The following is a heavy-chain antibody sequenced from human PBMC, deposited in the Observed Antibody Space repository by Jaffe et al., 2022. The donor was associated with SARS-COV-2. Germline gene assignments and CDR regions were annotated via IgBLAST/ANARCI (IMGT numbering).Heavy chain of an antibody. J-gene: IGHJ6*02. D-gene: IGHD1-7*01. CDR1: GYTFTSYD. CDR3: ARGSSDWNYETDGMDV. V-gene: IGHV1-8*01. Sequence: QVQLVQSGAEVKKPGASVKVSCKASGYTFTSYDINWVRQATGQGLEWMGWMNPNSGNTGYAQKFQGRVTMTRNTSISTAYMELSSLRSEDTAVYYCARGSSDWNYETDGMDVWGQGTTVTVSS. CDR2: MNPNSGNT.